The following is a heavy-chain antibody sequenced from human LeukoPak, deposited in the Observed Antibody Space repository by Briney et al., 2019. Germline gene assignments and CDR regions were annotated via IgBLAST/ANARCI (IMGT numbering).Heavy chain of an antibody. CDR2: ISGSGGST. V-gene: IGHV3-23*01. CDR3: AKDLNYYDSSGKGGGGFDI. CDR1: GFTFSSYA. Sequence: GGSLRLSCAASGFTFSSYAMSWVRQAPGKGLEWVSAISGSGGSTYYADSVKGRFTISRDNSKNTLYLQMNSLRAEDTAVYYCAKDLNYYDSSGKGGGGFDIWGQGTMVTVSS. D-gene: IGHD3-22*01. J-gene: IGHJ3*02.